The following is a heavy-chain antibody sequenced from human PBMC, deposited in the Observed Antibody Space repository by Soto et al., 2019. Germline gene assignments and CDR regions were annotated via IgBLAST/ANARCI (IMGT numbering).Heavy chain of an antibody. CDR3: ARFGCSGGSCYLFDP. V-gene: IGHV1-46*03. D-gene: IGHD2-15*01. CDR1: GYTFTSYD. Sequence: ASVKVSCKASGYTFTSYDINWVRQATGQGLEWMGIINPSGGSTSYAQKFQGRVTMTRDTSTSTVYMELSSLRSEDTAVYYCARFGCSGGSCYLFDPWGQGTLVTVSS. CDR2: INPSGGST. J-gene: IGHJ5*02.